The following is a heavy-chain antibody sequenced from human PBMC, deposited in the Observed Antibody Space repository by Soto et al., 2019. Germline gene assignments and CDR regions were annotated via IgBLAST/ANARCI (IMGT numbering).Heavy chain of an antibody. V-gene: IGHV2-5*02. CDR2: LYWGDDK. CDR3: AHLRSSPLLVAATLDAFDI. D-gene: IGHD2-15*01. Sequence: QITLKESGPTLVKSTQTLTLTCTFSGFSLSTSGLGVGWIRQPPGKALERLPLLYWGDDKRYSPSLKSRFTITKDTSKHQVIFTLTNMDPVDTATYYFAHLRSSPLLVAATLDAFDIWGQGTMVTVSS. CDR1: GFSLSTSGLG. J-gene: IGHJ3*02.